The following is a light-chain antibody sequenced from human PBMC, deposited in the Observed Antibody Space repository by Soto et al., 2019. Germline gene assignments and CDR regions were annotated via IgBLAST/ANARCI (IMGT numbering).Light chain of an antibody. CDR2: GAS. Sequence: EIVLTQSPGTLSLSPGERATLSCRASQSVSSSYLAWYQQKPGQAPRLLIYGASSRATGIPDRFSGSGSGTDFTLTISRLDPEDFAVYYSQQYGSSPRTFGQGTKVEIK. CDR1: QSVSSSY. CDR3: QQYGSSPRT. J-gene: IGKJ1*01. V-gene: IGKV3-20*01.